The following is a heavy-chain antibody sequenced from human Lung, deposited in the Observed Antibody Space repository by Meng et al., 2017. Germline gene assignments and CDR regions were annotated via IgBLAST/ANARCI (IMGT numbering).Heavy chain of an antibody. CDR2: ISPYNGYT. CDR1: GYTFTTYG. Sequence: QVMLMQSGAEVKNPGAPAKVSSKASGYTFTTYGISWVRQAPGQGLEWMGWISPYNGYTSSIQKFQGRVTMTTDTSTSTAYMELMSLGSDDTAVYYCAILSHCTGGTCYPYDYWGQGTLVTVSS. D-gene: IGHD2-15*01. J-gene: IGHJ4*02. V-gene: IGHV1-18*01. CDR3: AILSHCTGGTCYPYDY.